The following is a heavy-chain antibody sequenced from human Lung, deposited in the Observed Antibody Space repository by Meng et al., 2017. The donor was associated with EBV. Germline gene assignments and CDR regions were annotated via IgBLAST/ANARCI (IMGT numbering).Heavy chain of an antibody. Sequence: EGGLLEAGGGLIQPGGSLKPSCAASGFTFSDSAMHWVRQSSGKGLEWVGRIRSEANNYATTYGASVKGRFTISRDDSKNTAYLQVNSLKTEDTAVYFCGRQVPSDYYDSLSASWGQGTLVTVSS. CDR2: IRSEANNYAT. CDR3: GRQVPSDYYDSLSAS. D-gene: IGHD3-22*01. J-gene: IGHJ5*02. CDR1: GFTFSDSA. V-gene: IGHV3-73*02.